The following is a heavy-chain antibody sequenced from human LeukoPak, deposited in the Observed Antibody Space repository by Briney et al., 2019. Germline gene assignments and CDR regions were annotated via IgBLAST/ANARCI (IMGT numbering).Heavy chain of an antibody. Sequence: ASVKVSCKASGYXFTXXGXXGVXXAPGQXXEGTGWINHNNGNTNYEQKFKGRVTMTTDTSTRTAYMELRSLRSDDTAVYFCSREITTGNFDYWGQGTLVTVSS. CDR1: GYXFTXXG. CDR3: SREITTGNFDY. V-gene: IGHV1-18*01. J-gene: IGHJ4*02. CDR2: INHNNGNT. D-gene: IGHD4-11*01.